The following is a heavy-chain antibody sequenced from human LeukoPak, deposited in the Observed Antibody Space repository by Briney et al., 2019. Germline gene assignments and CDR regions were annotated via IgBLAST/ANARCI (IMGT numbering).Heavy chain of an antibody. CDR3: ARDYYDSSGYYLYYFDY. CDR1: GGSXXGYY. CDR2: INHSGST. D-gene: IGHD3-22*01. Sequence: ETLSLTCXVYGGSXXGYYWSWIRQPPGKGLEWIGEINHSGSTNYNPSLKSRVTISVDTSKNQFSLKLSSVTAADTAVYYCARDYYDSSGYYLYYFDYWGQGTLVTVSS. V-gene: IGHV4-34*01. J-gene: IGHJ4*02.